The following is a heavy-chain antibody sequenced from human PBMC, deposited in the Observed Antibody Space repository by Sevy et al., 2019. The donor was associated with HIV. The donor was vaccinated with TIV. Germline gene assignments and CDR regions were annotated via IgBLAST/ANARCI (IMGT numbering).Heavy chain of an antibody. Sequence: SETLSLTCTVSGISISNYYWTWIRQPPGKGLEWIGYIYYTGSSDSNPSLKSRVTTTVDTSKNQFYLKLSSVTAADTAIYYCARGGPNQQQPDYFDSWGQGILVTVSP. CDR1: GISISNYY. V-gene: IGHV4-59*01. J-gene: IGHJ4*02. CDR2: IYYTGSS. CDR3: ARGGPNQQQPDYFDS. D-gene: IGHD6-13*01.